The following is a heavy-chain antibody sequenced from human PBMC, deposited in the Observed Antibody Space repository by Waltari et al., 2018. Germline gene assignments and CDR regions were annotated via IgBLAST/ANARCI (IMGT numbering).Heavy chain of an antibody. CDR3: ARDRGMVRGVIISDYMDV. J-gene: IGHJ6*03. CDR2: IMSSSSTI. V-gene: IGHV3-48*02. D-gene: IGHD3-10*01. Sequence: ASGFTFSSYSMNWVRQAPGKGLEWVSYIMSSSSTIYYADSVKGRFTISRDNAKNSLYLQMNSLRDEDTAVYYCARDRGMVRGVIISDYMDVWGKGTTVTVSS. CDR1: GFTFSSYS.